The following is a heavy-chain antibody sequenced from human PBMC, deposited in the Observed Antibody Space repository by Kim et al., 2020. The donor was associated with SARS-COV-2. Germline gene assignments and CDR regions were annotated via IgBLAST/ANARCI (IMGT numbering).Heavy chain of an antibody. D-gene: IGHD3-3*01. CDR2: INHSGST. J-gene: IGHJ4*02. CDR3: ARGGRGSSSDDFWRDY. V-gene: IGHV4-34*01. CDR1: GGSFSGYY. Sequence: SETLSLTCAVYGGSFSGYYWSWIRQPPGKGLEWIGEINHSGSTNYNPSLKSRVTISVDTSKNQFSLKLSSVTAADTAVYYCARGGRGSSSDDFWRDYWGQGTLVTVSS.